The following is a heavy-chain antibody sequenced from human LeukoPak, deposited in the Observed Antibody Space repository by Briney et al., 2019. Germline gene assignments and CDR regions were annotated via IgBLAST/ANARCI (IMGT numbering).Heavy chain of an antibody. CDR1: GGSISSGDYY. CDR3: ARFTIFGAIDY. D-gene: IGHD3-3*01. CDR2: IYYSGST. J-gene: IGHJ4*02. Sequence: TPSETLSLTCTVSGGSISSGDYYWSWIRQPPGKGLEWIGYIYYSGSTYYNPSLKSRDTISVDTSKNQFSLKLSSVTAADTAVYYCARFTIFGAIDYWGQGTLVTVSS. V-gene: IGHV4-30-4*08.